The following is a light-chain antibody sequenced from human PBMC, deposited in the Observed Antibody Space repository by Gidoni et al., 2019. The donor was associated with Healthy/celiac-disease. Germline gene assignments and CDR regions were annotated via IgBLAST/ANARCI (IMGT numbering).Light chain of an antibody. V-gene: IGKV1-39*01. CDR1: QSISSY. CDR2: AAS. CDR3: QQCYSTPWA. Sequence: DIQVPHSPSSLSASVGDTVTITCRASQSISSYLNWYQQKPGKAPKLLIYAASTLQSGVPSRFSGSGSGTDFTLTISSLQSEDFATYYCQQCYSTPWAFXRXTKVEIK. J-gene: IGKJ4*02.